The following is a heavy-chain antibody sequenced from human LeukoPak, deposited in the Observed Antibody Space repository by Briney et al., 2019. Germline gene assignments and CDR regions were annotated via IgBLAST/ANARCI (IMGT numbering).Heavy chain of an antibody. CDR3: ARAGIQLWLDAFDI. D-gene: IGHD5-18*01. CDR1: GYTFTSYD. CDR2: MNPNSGNT. Sequence: ASVKVSCKASGYTFTSYDINWVRQATGQGLEWMGWMNPNSGNTGYAQKFQGRVTITRNTSISTAYMELSSLRSEDTAVYYCARAGIQLWLDAFDIWGQGTMVTVSS. V-gene: IGHV1-8*03. J-gene: IGHJ3*02.